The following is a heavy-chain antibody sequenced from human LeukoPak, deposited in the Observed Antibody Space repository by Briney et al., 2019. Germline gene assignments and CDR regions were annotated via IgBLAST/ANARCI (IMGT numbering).Heavy chain of an antibody. CDR2: IYYSGST. Sequence: SETLSLTCTVSGGSISSSSYYWGWIRQPPGKGLEWIGSIYYSGSTYYNPSLKSRVTISVDTSKNQFSLKLSSVTAADTAVYYCARAGPTYDFWSGYYLRYYYYYYMDAWGKGTTVTVSS. J-gene: IGHJ6*03. CDR1: GGSISSSSYY. D-gene: IGHD3-3*01. CDR3: ARAGPTYDFWSGYYLRYYYYYYMDA. V-gene: IGHV4-39*07.